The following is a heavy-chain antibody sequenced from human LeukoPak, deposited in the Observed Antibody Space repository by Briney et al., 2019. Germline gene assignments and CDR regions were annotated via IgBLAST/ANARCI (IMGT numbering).Heavy chain of an antibody. CDR1: GGSISTYY. CDR3: ARTYCRGGSCHFDY. Sequence: SETLSLTCTVSGGSISTYYWSWIRQPPGKGLEWIGYIYYSGSTDSNPSLKSRGTISVDTSKNQISLKLSSVTAADTAVYYCARTYCRGGSCHFDYWGQGTLVTVSS. D-gene: IGHD2-15*01. V-gene: IGHV4-59*08. CDR2: IYYSGST. J-gene: IGHJ4*02.